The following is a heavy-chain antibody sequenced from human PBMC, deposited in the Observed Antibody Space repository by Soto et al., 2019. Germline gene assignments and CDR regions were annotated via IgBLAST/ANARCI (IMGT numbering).Heavy chain of an antibody. D-gene: IGHD6-13*01. J-gene: IGHJ4*02. CDR3: ARLTAAGGVDQFDY. CDR2: IKEDGSEQ. Sequence: ESVGGLVQPGGSLRLSCAASGFTFSSYWMTWVRQAPGKGLEWVANIKEDGSEQYQVDSVKGRFTFSRDNAKKTLYLQMNSLRVEDTAVYYCARLTAAGGVDQFDYWGQGTLVTVSS. V-gene: IGHV3-7*05. CDR1: GFTFSSYW.